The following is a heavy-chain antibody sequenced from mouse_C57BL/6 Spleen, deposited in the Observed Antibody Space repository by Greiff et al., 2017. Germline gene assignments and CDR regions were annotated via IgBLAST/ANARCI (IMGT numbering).Heavy chain of an antibody. CDR3: AKEGVYYGNYVGDY. Sequence: QLQQPGAELVKPGASVKLSCKASGYTFTSYWMHWVKQRPGQGLEWIGMIHPNSGSTNYNEKFKSKATLTVDKSSSTAYMQLSSLTSEDSAVYYCAKEGVYYGNYVGDYWGQGTTLTVSS. CDR1: GYTFTSYW. J-gene: IGHJ2*01. CDR2: IHPNSGST. V-gene: IGHV1-64*01. D-gene: IGHD2-1*01.